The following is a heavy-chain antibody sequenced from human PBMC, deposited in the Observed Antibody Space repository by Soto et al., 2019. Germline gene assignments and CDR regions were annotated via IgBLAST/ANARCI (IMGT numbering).Heavy chain of an antibody. D-gene: IGHD3-22*01. Sequence: EVQLVESGGGLVKPGGSLRLSCAASGFTFSSYSMNWVRQAPGKGLEWVSSISSSSSYIYYADSVKGRVTISRDNAKNSLYLQMNRLRAEDTAVYYCATTLYYYDTSGYRWGQGTLVTVSS. J-gene: IGHJ4*02. CDR2: ISSSSSYI. CDR3: ATTLYYYDTSGYR. CDR1: GFTFSSYS. V-gene: IGHV3-21*01.